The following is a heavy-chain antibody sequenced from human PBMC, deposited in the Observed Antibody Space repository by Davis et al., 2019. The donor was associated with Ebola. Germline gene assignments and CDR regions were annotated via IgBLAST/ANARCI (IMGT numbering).Heavy chain of an antibody. V-gene: IGHV3-64D*08. J-gene: IGHJ4*02. CDR2: ISSNGGST. CDR3: VKDADTESLLWFGEFSEGF. D-gene: IGHD3-10*01. Sequence: PGGSLRLSCSASGFTFSSYAMHWVRQAPGKGLEYVSAISSNGGSTYYADSVKGRFTISRDNSKNTLYLQMSSLRAEDTAVYYCVKDADTESLLWFGEFSEGFWGQGTLVTVSS. CDR1: GFTFSSYA.